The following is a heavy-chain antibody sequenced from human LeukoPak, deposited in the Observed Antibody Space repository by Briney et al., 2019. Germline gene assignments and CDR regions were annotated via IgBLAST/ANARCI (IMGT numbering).Heavy chain of an antibody. CDR2: INPSGGST. Sequence: ASVKVSCKTSGYTFTSYYMHWVRQAPGQGLEWMGIINPSGGSTSYAQQLQGRVTMTRDTSKSTVYMELSSLRSEDTAVYYCARGGYSSHSWFDSWGQGTRVTVS. V-gene: IGHV1-46*01. CDR1: GYTFTSYY. D-gene: IGHD6-13*01. CDR3: ARGGYSSHSWFDS. J-gene: IGHJ5*01.